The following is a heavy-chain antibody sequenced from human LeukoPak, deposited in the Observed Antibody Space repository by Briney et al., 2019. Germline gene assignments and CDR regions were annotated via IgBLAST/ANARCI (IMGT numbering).Heavy chain of an antibody. J-gene: IGHJ5*02. CDR2: INPSGGST. V-gene: IGHV1-46*01. D-gene: IGHD6-13*01. CDR3: ARGGDSSSWYGWFDP. Sequence: ASVKVSCKASGYTFTSYYIHWVRQAPGQGLEWMGLINPSGGSTNYAQKFQGRVTMTRDTSTSTVYMELSSLRSDDTAVYYCARGGDSSSWYGWFDPWGQGTRVSVSS. CDR1: GYTFTSYY.